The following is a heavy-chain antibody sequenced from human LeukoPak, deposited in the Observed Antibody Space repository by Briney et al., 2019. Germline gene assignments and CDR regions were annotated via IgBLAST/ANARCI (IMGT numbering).Heavy chain of an antibody. CDR1: GFTFSSYW. V-gene: IGHV3-7*01. CDR3: AYCSSTSCHTYYYYMDV. CDR2: IKQDGSEK. J-gene: IGHJ6*03. D-gene: IGHD2-2*02. Sequence: GGSLRLSCAASGFTFSSYWMSWVRQAPGKGLEWVANIKQDGSEKYYVDSVKGRFTISRDNAKNSLYLQMNSLRAEDTAVYYCAYCSSTSCHTYYYYMDVWGKGTTVTGSS.